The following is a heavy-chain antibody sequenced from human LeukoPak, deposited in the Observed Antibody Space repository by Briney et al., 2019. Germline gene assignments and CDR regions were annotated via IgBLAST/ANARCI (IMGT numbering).Heavy chain of an antibody. CDR2: IRYDGSNK. V-gene: IGHV3-30*02. Sequence: GGSLRLSCAASGFTFSSYGMHWVRQAPGMGLEWVAFIRYDGSNKYYADSVKGRFTISRDNSKNTLYLQMNSLRAEDTAVYYCAKGTYYYVIDYWGQGTLVTVSS. D-gene: IGHD3-10*02. CDR3: AKGTYYYVIDY. J-gene: IGHJ4*02. CDR1: GFTFSSYG.